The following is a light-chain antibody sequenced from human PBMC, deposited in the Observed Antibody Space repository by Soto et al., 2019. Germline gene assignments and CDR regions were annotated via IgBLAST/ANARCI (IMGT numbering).Light chain of an antibody. CDR1: RYNIGSNY. J-gene: IGLJ1*01. Sequence: HSALTQPPSASRTPGQRVTISCAGSRYNIGSNYVYWYQQLPRTAPKLLIYSNNQRPSGVPDRFSGSKSGTSASLAISGLRSEDEADYYCAAWDDSLSGRLFGTGTKVTVL. CDR3: AAWDDSLSGRL. CDR2: SNN. V-gene: IGLV1-47*02.